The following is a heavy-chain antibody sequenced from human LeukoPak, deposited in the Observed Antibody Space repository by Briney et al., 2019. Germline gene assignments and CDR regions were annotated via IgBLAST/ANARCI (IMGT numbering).Heavy chain of an antibody. Sequence: MPSETLSLTCTVSGGSISSHYWSWIRQPPGKGLEWIGYIYYSGSTNYNPSLKSRVTISADTSKNQFSLKLSSVTAADTAVYYCARNGDWGPWFDPWGQGTLVTVSS. CDR2: IYYSGST. CDR1: GGSISSHY. J-gene: IGHJ5*02. CDR3: ARNGDWGPWFDP. D-gene: IGHD7-27*01. V-gene: IGHV4-59*11.